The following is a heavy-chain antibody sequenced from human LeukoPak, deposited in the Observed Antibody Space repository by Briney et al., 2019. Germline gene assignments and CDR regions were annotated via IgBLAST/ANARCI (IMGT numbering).Heavy chain of an antibody. V-gene: IGHV1-2*02. CDR1: GYTFTGYY. Sequence: AASVKVSCKASGYTFTGYYMHWVRQAPGQGLEWMGWINPNSGGTNYAQKFQGRVTMTRDTSISTAYMELSRLRSDDTAVYYCARVEEMYCSSTSCAYFDYWGQGTLVTVSS. J-gene: IGHJ4*02. CDR2: INPNSGGT. CDR3: ARVEEMYCSSTSCAYFDY. D-gene: IGHD2-2*01.